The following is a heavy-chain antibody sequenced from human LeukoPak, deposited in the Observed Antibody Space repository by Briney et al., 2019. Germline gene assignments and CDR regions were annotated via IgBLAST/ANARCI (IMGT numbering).Heavy chain of an antibody. CDR2: IYSGGST. CDR1: GFTFSNYA. J-gene: IGHJ6*02. CDR3: ARGGSSSWHYYYYYGMDV. Sequence: GGSLRLSCAASGFTFSNYAMSWVRQAPGKGLEWVSVIYSGGSTYYADSVKGRFTISRDNSKNTLYLQMNSLRAEDTAVYYCARGGSSSWHYYYYYGMDVWGQGTTVTVSS. D-gene: IGHD6-13*01. V-gene: IGHV3-53*01.